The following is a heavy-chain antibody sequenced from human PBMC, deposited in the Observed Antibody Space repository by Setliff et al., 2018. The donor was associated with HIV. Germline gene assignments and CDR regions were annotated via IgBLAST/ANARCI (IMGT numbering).Heavy chain of an antibody. V-gene: IGHV4-59*11. CDR1: GDSITGRW. CDR3: ARHICGTTACYAVDV. Sequence: TLSLTCTVSGDSITGRWLSWIRQPPGKGLEWTGNIYHNGFANYNPSLKSRLTISVDTSKNQVPLTLSSVTPADTAVYYCARHICGTTACYAVDVWGPGTMVTVSS. D-gene: IGHD2-2*01. J-gene: IGHJ3*01. CDR2: IYHNGFA.